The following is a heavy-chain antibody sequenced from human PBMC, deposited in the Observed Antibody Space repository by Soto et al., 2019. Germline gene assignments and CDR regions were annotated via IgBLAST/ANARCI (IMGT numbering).Heavy chain of an antibody. D-gene: IGHD6-13*01. CDR3: ARGWQQLVGKED. CDR1: GYTFTSYD. J-gene: IGHJ4*02. Sequence: ASVKVSCKASGYTFTSYDINWVRQATGQGLEWMGWMNPNSGNTGYAQKFQGRVTMTRNTSISTAYMELSSLRSEDTAVYYCARGWQQLVGKEDWGQGTLVTVSS. V-gene: IGHV1-8*01. CDR2: MNPNSGNT.